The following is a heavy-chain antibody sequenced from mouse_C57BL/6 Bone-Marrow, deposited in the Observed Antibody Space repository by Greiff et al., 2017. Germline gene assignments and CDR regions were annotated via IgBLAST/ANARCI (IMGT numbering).Heavy chain of an antibody. V-gene: IGHV1-50*01. CDR1: GYTFTSYW. J-gene: IGHJ3*01. CDR3: AREGYWAWFAY. CDR2: IDPSDSYN. D-gene: IGHD2-3*01. Sequence: VQLQQSGAELVKPGASVKLSCKASGYTFTSYWMQWVKQRPGQGLEWIGEIDPSDSYNNYNQKFKGKATLSVDTSSSTAYMQLSSLTSEDSAVDYCAREGYWAWFAYWGQGTLVTVSA.